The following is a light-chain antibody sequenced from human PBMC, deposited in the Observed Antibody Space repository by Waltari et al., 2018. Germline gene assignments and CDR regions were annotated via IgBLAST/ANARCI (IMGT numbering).Light chain of an antibody. Sequence: QSALTQPASVSGSPGQSITISCPGPTSDLGYYNLVSWYQQHPGKAPNLSIYESNKWPPGLSNRVSGSKAGNTATLTISGRQTEDEADYYCCSYTGSSWIFGGGTKLTVL. CDR1: TSDLGYYNL. CDR2: ESN. CDR3: CSYTGSSWI. J-gene: IGLJ2*01. V-gene: IGLV2-23*01.